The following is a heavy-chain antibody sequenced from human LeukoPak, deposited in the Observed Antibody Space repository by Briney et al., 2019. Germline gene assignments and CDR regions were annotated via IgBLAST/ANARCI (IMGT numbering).Heavy chain of an antibody. V-gene: IGHV7-4-1*02. CDR1: GYTFTSYA. CDR2: INTNTGNP. J-gene: IGHJ4*02. Sequence: ASVKVSCKASGYTFTSYAMNWVRQAPGQGLEWMGWINTNTGNPTYAQGFTGRFVFSLDTSVSTAYLQISSLKAEDTAVYYCARDRSGRTYYYDSSGYGPGDYWGQGTLVTVSS. D-gene: IGHD3-22*01. CDR3: ARDRSGRTYYYDSSGYGPGDY.